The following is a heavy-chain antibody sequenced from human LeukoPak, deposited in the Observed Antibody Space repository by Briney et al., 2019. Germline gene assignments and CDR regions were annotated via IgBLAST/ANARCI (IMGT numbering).Heavy chain of an antibody. V-gene: IGHV4-61*02. D-gene: IGHD2-15*01. CDR3: ARDGCGGSCFHYYYYYMDV. CDR2: ISTIGST. J-gene: IGHJ6*03. Sequence: SETLSLTCTVSSGSISSSNYYWSWIRQPAGKGLEWIGRISTIGSTNYNPSLNSRVTISIDTSKNQFSLKLSSVTAADTAVYYCARDGCGGSCFHYYYYYMDVWGKGSTVTISS. CDR1: SGSISSSNYY.